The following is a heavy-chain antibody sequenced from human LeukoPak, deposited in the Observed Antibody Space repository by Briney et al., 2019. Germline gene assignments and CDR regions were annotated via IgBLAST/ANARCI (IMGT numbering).Heavy chain of an antibody. J-gene: IGHJ4*02. CDR2: ISSSSSYI. Sequence: KPGGSLRLSCAASGFTFSSYSMNWVRQAPGKGLEWVSSISSSSSYIYYTDSVKGRFTISRDNAKNSLYLQMNSLRAEDTAVYYRAREEGGKLGIDYYFDYWGQGTLVTVSS. V-gene: IGHV3-21*01. D-gene: IGHD7-27*01. CDR3: AREEGGKLGIDYYFDY. CDR1: GFTFSSYS.